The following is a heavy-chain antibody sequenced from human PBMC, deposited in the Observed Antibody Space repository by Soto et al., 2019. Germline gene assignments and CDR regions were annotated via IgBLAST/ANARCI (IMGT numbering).Heavy chain of an antibody. Sequence: GGSLRLSCAASGFTFSDHYMDWVRQAPGKGLEWVGRTRNKANSYTTEYAASVKGRFTISRDDSKNSLYLQMNSLKTEDTAVYYCARASGSYNDYWGQGTLVTVSS. CDR3: ARASGSYNDY. CDR2: TRNKANSYTT. V-gene: IGHV3-72*01. D-gene: IGHD1-26*01. J-gene: IGHJ4*02. CDR1: GFTFSDHY.